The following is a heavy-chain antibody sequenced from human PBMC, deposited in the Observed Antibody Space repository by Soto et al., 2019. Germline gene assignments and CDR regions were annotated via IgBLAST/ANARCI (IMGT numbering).Heavy chain of an antibody. V-gene: IGHV3-23*01. Sequence: EVQLLESGGGLVQPGGSLRLSCAASGFTFNSYAMHWVRQAPGKGLEWVSGISGFSAGRASTYFADSVKGRFIISRDNSNNTLYLQMNNLRAEDTALYYCARVPLFFGLDAVAFWGHGTWVTVSS. CDR2: ISGFSAGRAST. CDR3: ARVPLFFGLDAVAF. CDR1: GFTFNSYA. J-gene: IGHJ3*01. D-gene: IGHD3-10*01.